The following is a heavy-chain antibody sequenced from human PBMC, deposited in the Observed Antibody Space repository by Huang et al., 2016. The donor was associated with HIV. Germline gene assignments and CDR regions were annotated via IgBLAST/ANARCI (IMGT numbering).Heavy chain of an antibody. Sequence: QLHLQQSGPGLVRPSETLSLICTVSGGSITNGNHYWGWIRQTPGKGLEWIGNCYYSGDAYYTPVLKNRVSISIDTSKSQFSLRLSSVIATDTAVYYCASGEYGKNAYDIWGQGTVVTVSA. CDR2: CYYSGDA. J-gene: IGHJ3*02. V-gene: IGHV4-39*01. CDR1: GGSITNGNHY. D-gene: IGHD2-2*01. CDR3: ASGEYGKNAYDI.